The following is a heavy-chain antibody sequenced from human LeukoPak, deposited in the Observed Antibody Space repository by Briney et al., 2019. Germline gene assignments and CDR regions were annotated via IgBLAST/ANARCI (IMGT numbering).Heavy chain of an antibody. CDR3: TTTPRGIG. D-gene: IGHD4-23*01. V-gene: IGHV3-30-3*01. CDR2: ISYLGTNE. CDR1: GFTFSTYA. Sequence: GGSLRLSCAASGFTFSTYAMHWVRQAPGKGLKWVAVISYLGTNEYYADSVKGRFTISRDDSKNTLFLQMNSLRPEDTAVYYCTTTPRGIGWGQGTLVTVSS. J-gene: IGHJ4*02.